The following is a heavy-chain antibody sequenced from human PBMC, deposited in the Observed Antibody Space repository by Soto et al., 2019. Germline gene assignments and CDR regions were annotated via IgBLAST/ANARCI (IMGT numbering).Heavy chain of an antibody. CDR2: MNPNTGNT. D-gene: IGHD3-10*01. V-gene: IGHV1-8*01. Sequence: QVHLVQSGAEVQKPGASVKVSCKASGYTFTNYDINWVRQASGQGLEWMGWMNPNTGNTGYAQKFQGRVTMTRNSSISTAYMELSSLRSEDTAVYYCARLTMIRGVTFDFWGQGSLVTVST. J-gene: IGHJ4*02. CDR1: GYTFTNYD. CDR3: ARLTMIRGVTFDF.